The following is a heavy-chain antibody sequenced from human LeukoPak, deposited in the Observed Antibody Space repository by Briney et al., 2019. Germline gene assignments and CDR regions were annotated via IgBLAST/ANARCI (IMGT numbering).Heavy chain of an antibody. Sequence: GGSLRLSCAASGFTFSSYAMHWVRQAPGRGREGVAVISYDGSNKYYADSVKGRFTISRDNSKNTLYLQMNSLRAEDTAVYYCARVHLGDYFDYWGQGTLVTVSS. J-gene: IGHJ4*02. D-gene: IGHD3-16*01. V-gene: IGHV3-30-3*01. CDR3: ARVHLGDYFDY. CDR2: ISYDGSNK. CDR1: GFTFSSYA.